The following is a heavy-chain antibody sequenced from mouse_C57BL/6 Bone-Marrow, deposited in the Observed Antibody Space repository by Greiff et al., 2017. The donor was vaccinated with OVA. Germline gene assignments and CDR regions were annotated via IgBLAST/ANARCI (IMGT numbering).Heavy chain of an antibody. CDR3: ATEAGYGYDEDIDY. Sequence: EVQLKESGAELVRPGASVKLSCTASGFTFTDYYMHWVKQRPEQGLEWIGWIDPENGDTEYASKFQGKATITADTSSNTAYLQLRSLTSEDTAVYYCATEAGYGYDEDIDYWGQGTTLTVSS. CDR2: IDPENGDT. CDR1: GFTFTDYY. V-gene: IGHV14-4*01. D-gene: IGHD2-2*01. J-gene: IGHJ2*01.